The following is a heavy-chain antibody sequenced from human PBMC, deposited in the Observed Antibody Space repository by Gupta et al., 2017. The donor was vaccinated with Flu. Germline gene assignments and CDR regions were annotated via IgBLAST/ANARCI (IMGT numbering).Heavy chain of an antibody. CDR3: ARDRWENWNFFDY. CDR2: INPNGGGT. CDR1: Y. D-gene: IGHD1-26*01. Sequence: YIHWVRRAPGQGLEWVGWINPNGGGTKFAQGFQGRVTMTADTSTASVYMELNRLRSDDTAVYYCARDRWENWNFFDYWGQGSLVTVSS. J-gene: IGHJ4*02. V-gene: IGHV1-2*02.